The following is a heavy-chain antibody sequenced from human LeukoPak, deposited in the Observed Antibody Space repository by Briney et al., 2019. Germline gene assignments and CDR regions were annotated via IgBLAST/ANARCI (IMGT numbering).Heavy chain of an antibody. CDR1: GFTFSSYW. Sequence: GGSLRLSCAASGFTFSSYWMHWVRQAPGKGLEWVANIKQDGSEKYYTISRDNAKNLLYLQMNSLRAEDTAVYSCVRDGDTSGYTNWGQGTLVTVSS. CDR2: IKQDGSEK. J-gene: IGHJ4*02. D-gene: IGHD3-22*01. CDR3: VRDGDTSGYTN. V-gene: IGHV3-7*01.